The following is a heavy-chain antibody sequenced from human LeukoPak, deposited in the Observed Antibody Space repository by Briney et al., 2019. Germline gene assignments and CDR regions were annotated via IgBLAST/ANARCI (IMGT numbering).Heavy chain of an antibody. V-gene: IGHV3-30*02. CDR1: GFTFSSYG. CDR3: PKGKWGLTINNFDV. D-gene: IGHD3-9*01. Sequence: GGSLRLSCAASGFTFSSYGMHWVRQAPGKGLEWVAFIRYDGSNKYYADSVKGRFTISRDNSKNTLYLQMNSLRAEETAVYYCPKGKWGLTINNFDVWGQGTMLTVSS. CDR2: IRYDGSNK. J-gene: IGHJ3*01.